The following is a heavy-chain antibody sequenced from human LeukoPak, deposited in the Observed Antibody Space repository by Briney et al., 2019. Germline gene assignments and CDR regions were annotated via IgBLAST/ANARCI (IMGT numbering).Heavy chain of an antibody. D-gene: IGHD3-3*01. CDR1: GFTFSSYW. Sequence: PGGSLRLSCAASGFTFSSYWMSWVRQAPGKGLEWVANIKQDGSEKYYVDSVKGRFTISGDNSKNTLYLQMNSLRPEDTVVYYCAGHFGAWHYFDYWGQGTLVTVSS. CDR2: IKQDGSEK. J-gene: IGHJ4*02. V-gene: IGHV3-7*01. CDR3: AGHFGAWHYFDY.